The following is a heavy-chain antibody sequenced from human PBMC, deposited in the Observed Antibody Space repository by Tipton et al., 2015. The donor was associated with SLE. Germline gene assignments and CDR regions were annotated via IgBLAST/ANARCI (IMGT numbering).Heavy chain of an antibody. CDR1: GGSISPYY. J-gene: IGHJ5*02. CDR2: VSDSGST. V-gene: IGHV4-59*12. CDR3: ASGSTGTWFAP. D-gene: IGHD1-1*01. Sequence: TLSLTCSVSGGSISPYYWRWIRQPPGKGLEWIGYVSDSGSTNYNPSLKSRVAISVDTSKNQFSLKLSSVTAADTAVYYCASGSTGTWFAPWGQGTLVTVSS.